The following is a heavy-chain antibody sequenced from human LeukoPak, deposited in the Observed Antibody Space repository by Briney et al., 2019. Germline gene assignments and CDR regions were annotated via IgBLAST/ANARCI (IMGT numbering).Heavy chain of an antibody. CDR2: IYPGDSDT. Sequence: LLISSYGACCGFTNYWSCWGRRMRQKVVEGMVIIYPGDSDTRYSPSFQGQVTISADKSISTAYLQWSSLKASDTAMYYCARLGVGPAAPIDYWGQGTLVTVSS. V-gene: IGHV5-51*01. CDR3: ARLGVGPAAPIDY. CDR1: CCGFTNYW. D-gene: IGHD2-2*01. J-gene: IGHJ4*02.